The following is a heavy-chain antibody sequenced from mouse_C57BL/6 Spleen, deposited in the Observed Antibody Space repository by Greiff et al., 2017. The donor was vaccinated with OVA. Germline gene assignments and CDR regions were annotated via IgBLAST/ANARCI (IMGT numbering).Heavy chain of an antibody. V-gene: IGHV1-81*01. J-gene: IGHJ4*01. CDR3: ARCEGITTVVDAMDY. CDR1: GYTFTSYG. CDR2: IYPRSGNT. D-gene: IGHD1-1*01. Sequence: QVQLQQSGAELARPGASVKLSCKASGYTFTSYGISWVKQRTGQGLEWIGEIYPRSGNTYYNEKFKGKATLTADKSSSTAYMELRSLTSEDSAVYFCARCEGITTVVDAMDYWGQGTSVTVSS.